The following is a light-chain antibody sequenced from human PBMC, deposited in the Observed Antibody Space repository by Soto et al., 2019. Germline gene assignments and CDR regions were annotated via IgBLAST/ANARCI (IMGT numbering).Light chain of an antibody. CDR2: KAS. J-gene: IGKJ4*01. V-gene: IGKV1-5*03. Sequence: DIQMTQSPSTLSGSVGDRVTITCRASQTISSWLAWYQQKPGKAPKLLIYKASTLKSGVPSRFSGSGSGTEFTLTISSLEPGDFAVYYCQQRSNWPLTFGGGTKVDIK. CDR3: QQRSNWPLT. CDR1: QTISSW.